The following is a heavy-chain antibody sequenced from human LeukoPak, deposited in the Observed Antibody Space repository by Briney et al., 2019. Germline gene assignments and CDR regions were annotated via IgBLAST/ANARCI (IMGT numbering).Heavy chain of an antibody. J-gene: IGHJ4*02. D-gene: IGHD6-19*01. Sequence: SGGSLRLSCAVSGFTFSTKSMNWVRQAPGKGLEWVSYITADSGTTYYADSVKGRFTISRDNAKNSLYLQMNSLRAEDTAVYYCAKEITMYFSGWYFDYWGQGTLVTVSS. CDR2: ITADSGTT. V-gene: IGHV3-48*01. CDR3: AKEITMYFSGWYFDY. CDR1: GFTFSTKS.